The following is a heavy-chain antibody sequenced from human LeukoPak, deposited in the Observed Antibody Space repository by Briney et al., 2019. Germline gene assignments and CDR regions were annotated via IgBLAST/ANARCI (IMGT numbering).Heavy chain of an antibody. V-gene: IGHV4-4*09. J-gene: IGHJ6*03. Sequence: SETLSLTCTVSGDSISSYYWSWIRQPPGKGLEWIGCIYTSGSTNYNPSLKSRVTISVDTSRNQLSLKLSSVTAADTAVYYCARGAVSMDRRRYYYYYMDVWGKGTTVTVSS. CDR1: GDSISSYY. CDR3: ARGAVSMDRRRYYYYYMDV. CDR2: IYTSGST. D-gene: IGHD5/OR15-5a*01.